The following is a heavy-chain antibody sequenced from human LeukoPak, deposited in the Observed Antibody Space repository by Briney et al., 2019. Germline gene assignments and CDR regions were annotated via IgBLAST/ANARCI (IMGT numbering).Heavy chain of an antibody. J-gene: IGHJ4*02. CDR2: IGAYNGNT. D-gene: IGHD4-17*01. Sequence: GASVNVSCKASGYTFTSYGISWVRQAPGQGLEWMGWIGAYNGNTNYAQKLQGRVTMTTDTSTSTANMELRSLRSDDTAVYYCARGSGVVDYDDYRDYWGQGTLVTVSS. CDR3: ARGSGVVDYDDYRDY. V-gene: IGHV1-18*01. CDR1: GYTFTSYG.